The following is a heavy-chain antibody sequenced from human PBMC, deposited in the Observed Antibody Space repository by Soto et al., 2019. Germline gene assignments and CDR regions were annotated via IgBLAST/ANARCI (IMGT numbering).Heavy chain of an antibody. CDR2: ISSLNGNT. Sequence: QVHLVQSETEVKEPGASVTVSCKTSDSTFTGYTINWVRQAPGQGLEWLGRISSLNGNTNYARKDQGRLTMTTNTSAPTAYMELRSLRSDDTAVDSCARGTVTSGRWFGPWGQGTLVTVSS. V-gene: IGHV1-18*04. CDR3: ARGTVTSGRWFGP. J-gene: IGHJ5*02. D-gene: IGHD4-17*01. CDR1: DSTFTGYT.